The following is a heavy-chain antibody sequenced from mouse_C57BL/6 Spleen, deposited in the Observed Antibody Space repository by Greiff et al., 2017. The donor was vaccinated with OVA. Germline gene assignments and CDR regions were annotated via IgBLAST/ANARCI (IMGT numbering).Heavy chain of an antibody. Sequence: QVQLQQSGAELVKPGASVKISCKASGYAFSSYWMNWVKQRPGKGLEWIGQIYPGDGDTNYNGKFKGKATLTADKSSSTAYIQLSSLTSEDSAVYFCARSRAAQATYAMDYWGQGTSVTVSS. CDR2: IYPGDGDT. J-gene: IGHJ4*01. CDR1: GYAFSSYW. D-gene: IGHD3-2*02. CDR3: ARSRAAQATYAMDY. V-gene: IGHV1-80*01.